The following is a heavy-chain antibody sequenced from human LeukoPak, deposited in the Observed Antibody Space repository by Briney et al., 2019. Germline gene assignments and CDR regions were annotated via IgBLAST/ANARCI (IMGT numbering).Heavy chain of an antibody. CDR2: ISSSTSTI. CDR3: AGAYGSGTYCGY. Sequence: GGSLRLSCAASGFTFSSFGMTWVRQAPGKGLECVSYISSSTSTIYYADSVRGRFTISRDNARNSLYLQMNSLRDEDTAVYYCAGAYGSGTYCGYWGQGTLVTVS. D-gene: IGHD3-10*01. J-gene: IGHJ4*02. V-gene: IGHV3-48*02. CDR1: GFTFSSFG.